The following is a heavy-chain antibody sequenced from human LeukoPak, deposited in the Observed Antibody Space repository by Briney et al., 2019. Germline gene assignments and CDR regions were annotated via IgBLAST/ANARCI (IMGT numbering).Heavy chain of an antibody. CDR2: IYHSGST. Sequence: SETLSLTCTVSGGSISPYYWTWMRQPPGKGLEWIGYIYHSGSTYYNPSLKSRVTISVDRSKNQFSLKLSSVTAADTAVYYCARGRKYWYFDLWGRGTLVTVSS. CDR3: ARGRKYWYFDL. V-gene: IGHV4-59*12. J-gene: IGHJ2*01. CDR1: GGSISPYY.